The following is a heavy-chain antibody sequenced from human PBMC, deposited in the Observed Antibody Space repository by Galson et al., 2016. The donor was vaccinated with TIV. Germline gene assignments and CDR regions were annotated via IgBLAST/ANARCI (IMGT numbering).Heavy chain of an antibody. V-gene: IGHV1-46*01. CDR2: INPSGAGT. CDR3: ARQHSYYNNGNDY. J-gene: IGHJ4*02. CDR1: GFTFSDYY. Sequence: SVKVSCKASGFTFSDYYMHWVRQAPGQGLEWMGIINPSGAGTSYPQRFQGRISLTRDTSTSTVYMEVSSLKSEDTAVYYCARQHSYYNNGNDYWGQGTLVTVSS. D-gene: IGHD2-8*01.